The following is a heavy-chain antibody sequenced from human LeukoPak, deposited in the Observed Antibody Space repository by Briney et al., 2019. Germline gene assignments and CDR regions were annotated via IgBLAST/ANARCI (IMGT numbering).Heavy chain of an antibody. CDR2: ISWNSGSI. CDR1: GFTFDDYA. J-gene: IGHJ4*02. Sequence: GRSLRLSCAASGFTFDDYAMHWVRQAPGKGLEWVSGISWNSGSIGYADSVKGRFTISRDNAKNSLYLQMNSLRAEDMALYYCAKDMGAGLGYFGYWGQGTLVTVSS. V-gene: IGHV3-9*03. D-gene: IGHD3-16*01. CDR3: AKDMGAGLGYFGY.